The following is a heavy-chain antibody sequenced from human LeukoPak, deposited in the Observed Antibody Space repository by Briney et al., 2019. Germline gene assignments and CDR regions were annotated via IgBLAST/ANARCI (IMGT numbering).Heavy chain of an antibody. CDR1: GGSIRSYY. CDR2: ILYNGHT. CDR3: ARGGGLGKSGYDDDRDFDY. D-gene: IGHD5-12*01. V-gene: IGHV4-59*01. J-gene: IGHJ4*02. Sequence: PSETLSLTCTVSGGSIRSYYWSWIRQPPGKGLEWIGYILYNGHTNYNPSLKSRVTISLDTSKKQFSLKLSSVTAADTAVYYCARGGGLGKSGYDDDRDFDYWGQGTLVTVSS.